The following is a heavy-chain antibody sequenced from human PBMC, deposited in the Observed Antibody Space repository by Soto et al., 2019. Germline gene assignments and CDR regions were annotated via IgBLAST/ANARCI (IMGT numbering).Heavy chain of an antibody. V-gene: IGHV4-59*01. CDR2: IYYSGST. D-gene: IGHD3-9*01. J-gene: IGHJ3*02. CDR1: GGSISSYY. Sequence: LETLSLTCTVSGGSISSYYWSWIRQPPGKGLEWIGYIYYSGSTNYNPPLKSQATISVDTSKNNFSLKLSPVTAVDPAVYYWAREGFAGYYHILTGSYKGAFEICGQGTMATV. CDR3: AREGFAGYYHILTGSYKGAFEI.